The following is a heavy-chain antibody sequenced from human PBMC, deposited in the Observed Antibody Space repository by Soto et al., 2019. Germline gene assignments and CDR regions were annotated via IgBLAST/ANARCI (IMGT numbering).Heavy chain of an antibody. CDR1: GGTLSSYT. D-gene: IGHD3-16*01. Sequence: QVQLVQSGAEVKKPGSSVKVSCKASGGTLSSYTISWVRQAPGQGLEWMGRIIPILGIANYAQKFQGRVTITADKSTSTAYMELSSLRSEDTAVYYWARDVGVLATSDYWGQGPLVTVSS. J-gene: IGHJ4*02. CDR2: IIPILGIA. CDR3: ARDVGVLATSDY. V-gene: IGHV1-69*08.